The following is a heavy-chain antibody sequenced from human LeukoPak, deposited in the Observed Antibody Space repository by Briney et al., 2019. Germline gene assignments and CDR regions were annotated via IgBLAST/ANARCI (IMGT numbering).Heavy chain of an antibody. J-gene: IGHJ6*03. D-gene: IGHD6-19*01. V-gene: IGHV4-59*01. CDR3: ARGSGWHYYYYYMDV. CDR2: IYYSGST. CDR1: GGSISSYC. Sequence: KPSETLSLTCTVSGGSISSYCWSWIRQPPGKGLEWIGYIYYSGSTNYNPSLKSRVTISVDTSKNQFSLKLNSVAAADTAVYYCARGSGWHYYYYYMDVWGKGTTVTVSS.